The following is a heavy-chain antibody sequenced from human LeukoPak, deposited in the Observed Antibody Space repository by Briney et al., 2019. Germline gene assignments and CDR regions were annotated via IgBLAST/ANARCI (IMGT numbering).Heavy chain of an antibody. D-gene: IGHD6-13*01. CDR2: ISSSSSYV. CDR3: ARVLEAAAFDY. Sequence: PGGSLRLSCADSGFTFSNYNMNWVRQAPGRGLEWVSSISSSSSYVYYADSVKGRFTISRDNAKNSLYLQMNSLRAEDTAVYYCARVLEAAAFDYWGQGTLVTVSS. CDR1: GFTFSNYN. J-gene: IGHJ4*02. V-gene: IGHV3-21*01.